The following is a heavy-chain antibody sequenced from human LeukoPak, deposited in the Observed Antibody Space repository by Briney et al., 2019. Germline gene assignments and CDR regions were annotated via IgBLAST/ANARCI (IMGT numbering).Heavy chain of an antibody. CDR3: ARGPGGVTTVLDY. V-gene: IGHV4-34*01. D-gene: IGHD4-17*01. J-gene: IGHJ4*02. CDR2: INHSGST. CDR1: GGSFSGYY. Sequence: SETLSLTCAVYGGSFSGYYWSWLRQPPGKGLEWIGEINHSGSTNYNPSLKSRVTISVDTYKIQFSLKLSSVTAADTAVYYCARGPGGVTTVLDYWGQGTLVTVSS.